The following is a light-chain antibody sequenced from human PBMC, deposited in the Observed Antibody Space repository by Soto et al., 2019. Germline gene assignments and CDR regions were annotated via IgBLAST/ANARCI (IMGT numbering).Light chain of an antibody. Sequence: QSALTQPASVSGSPGQSITNSCTGASSDSGAYNYVSWYQQHPGKAPKLMIYDVNSRPSGVSIRFSGSKSGNTASLTISGVQAEDEADYYCSSYSSGSTPCVVFGGGTKLTVL. CDR2: DVN. J-gene: IGLJ2*01. CDR1: SSDSGAYNY. V-gene: IGLV2-14*03. CDR3: SSYSSGSTPCVV.